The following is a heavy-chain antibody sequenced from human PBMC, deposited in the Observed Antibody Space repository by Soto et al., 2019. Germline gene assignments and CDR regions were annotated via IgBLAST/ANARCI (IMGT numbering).Heavy chain of an antibody. J-gene: IGHJ4*02. CDR1: GASFTSSSFY. CDR2: IYYDGTT. CDR3: TRRGHVNSPN. Sequence: PSETLSLTCIVSGASFTSSSFYWVWIRQPPGKGLEWIGSIYYDGTTYYNPSLKSRATVSVDTSNNHFSLKLNSVTAADTAVYYCTRRGHVNSPNWGQGTMGTCSS. D-gene: IGHD3-10*01. V-gene: IGHV4-39*02.